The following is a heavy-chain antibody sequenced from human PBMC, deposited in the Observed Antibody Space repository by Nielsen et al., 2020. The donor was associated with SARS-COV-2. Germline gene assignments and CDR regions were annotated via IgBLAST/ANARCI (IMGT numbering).Heavy chain of an antibody. Sequence: ASVKVSCKASGYTFTSYAMNWVRQAPGQRLEWMGWINPNSGGTNYAQKFQGWVTMTRDTSISTAYMELSRLRSDDTAVYYCARGGIVRDAFDIWGQGTMVTVSS. CDR2: INPNSGGT. J-gene: IGHJ3*02. V-gene: IGHV1-2*04. CDR3: ARGGIVRDAFDI. D-gene: IGHD1-26*01. CDR1: GYTFTSYA.